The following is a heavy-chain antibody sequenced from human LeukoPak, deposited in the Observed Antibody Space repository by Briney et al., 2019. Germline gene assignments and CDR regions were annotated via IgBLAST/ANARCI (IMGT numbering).Heavy chain of an antibody. CDR3: ATGDLSGYDYGAFDY. CDR1: GYTFTSYY. Sequence: ASVKVSCKASGYTFTSYYMHWVRQAPGQGLEWMGIINPSGGSTSYAQKFQGRVTMTRDMSTSTVYMELSSLRSEDTAVYYCATGDLSGYDYGAFDYWGQGTLVTVSS. J-gene: IGHJ4*02. V-gene: IGHV1-46*01. D-gene: IGHD5-12*01. CDR2: INPSGGST.